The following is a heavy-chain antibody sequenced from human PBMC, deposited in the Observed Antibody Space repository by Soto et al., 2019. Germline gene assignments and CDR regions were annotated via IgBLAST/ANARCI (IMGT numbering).Heavy chain of an antibody. CDR1: GYTFATYD. V-gene: IGHV1-8*01. CDR3: ARSDGYNFKWLES. D-gene: IGHD2-21*01. CDR2: MNPNSGNT. Sequence: QVQLVQSGAEVKTPGASVKVSCKASGYTFATYDINWVRQAPGQGLEWMGWMNPNSGNTGYAQKFQGRLTMTRDTALSVAHMELSSLRNEDTAVYYCARSDGYNFKWLESWGQGTLVTVSA. J-gene: IGHJ5*01.